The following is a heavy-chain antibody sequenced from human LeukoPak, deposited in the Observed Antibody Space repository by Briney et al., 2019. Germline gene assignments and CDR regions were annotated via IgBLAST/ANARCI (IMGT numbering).Heavy chain of an antibody. J-gene: IGHJ4*02. Sequence: PSETLSLTCAVYGGSFSGYYWSWIRQPPGKGLEWIGEINHSGSTDYNPSLKSRVTISVDTSKSQFSLKLSSVTAADTAVYYCARGGLLYYYGSGSYLNYWGQGTLVTVSS. D-gene: IGHD3-10*01. CDR1: GGSFSGYY. CDR2: INHSGST. CDR3: ARGGLLYYYGSGSYLNY. V-gene: IGHV4-34*01.